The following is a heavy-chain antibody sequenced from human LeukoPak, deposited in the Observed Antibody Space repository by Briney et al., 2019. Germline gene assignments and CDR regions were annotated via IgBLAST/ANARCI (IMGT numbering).Heavy chain of an antibody. CDR3: ARDNSGVFDY. J-gene: IGHJ4*02. CDR1: GGSISSGGYY. D-gene: IGHD3-10*01. Sequence: SETLSLTCTVTGGSISSGGYYWSWIRQFPGESLEWIGYIYYTGTTSYNPSLKTRLTLSVDTSKNQFSLRLSSVTAADMAVYYCARDNSGVFDYWGQGTLVTVSS. CDR2: IYYTGTT. V-gene: IGHV4-31*03.